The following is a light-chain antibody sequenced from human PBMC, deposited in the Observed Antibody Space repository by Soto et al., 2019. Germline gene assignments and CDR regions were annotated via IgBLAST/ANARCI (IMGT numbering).Light chain of an antibody. CDR2: QDT. CDR1: KLGNKY. Sequence: SYELTQPPSASVSPGQNASIPCSGDKLGNKYACWYQQKPGQSPVLVIYQDTQRPSGIPERFSGSNSGNTATLTISGTQPMDEADYYCQAWDSSTAVFGGGTKLTVL. J-gene: IGLJ2*01. V-gene: IGLV3-1*01. CDR3: QAWDSSTAV.